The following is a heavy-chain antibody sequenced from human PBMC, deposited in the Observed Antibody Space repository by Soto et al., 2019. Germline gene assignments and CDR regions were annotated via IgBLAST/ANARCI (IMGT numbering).Heavy chain of an antibody. Sequence: SETLSLTCTVSGGSISSYYWSRIRQPPGKGLEWIGYIYYSGSTNYNPSLKSRVTIPVDTSKNQFYLKLSSVTAADTAVYYCARGSTFDWLPHFDYWGQGTLVTVSS. CDR2: IYYSGST. CDR3: ARGSTFDWLPHFDY. D-gene: IGHD3-9*01. J-gene: IGHJ4*01. CDR1: GGSISSYY. V-gene: IGHV4-59*01.